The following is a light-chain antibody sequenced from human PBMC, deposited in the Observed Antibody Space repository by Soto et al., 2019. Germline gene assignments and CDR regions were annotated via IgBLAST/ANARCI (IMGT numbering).Light chain of an antibody. CDR2: LKSDGSH. CDR1: RGHSTYT. J-gene: IGLJ3*02. V-gene: IGLV4-69*01. CDR3: QTWGTGIRV. Sequence: VLTQSPSASASLGASVKLTCTLSRGHSTYTIAWHQQQPDKGPRYLMKLKSDGSHSKGDGIPDRFSGSSSGAERYLTISSLQSEDEADYYCQTWGTGIRVFGGGTKLTVL.